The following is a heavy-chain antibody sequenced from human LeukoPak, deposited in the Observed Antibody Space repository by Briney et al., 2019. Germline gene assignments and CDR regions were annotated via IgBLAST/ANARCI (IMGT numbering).Heavy chain of an antibody. J-gene: IGHJ5*02. Sequence: SVKVSCKASGGTFSSYAISWGRQAPGQGLEWMGGIIPIFGTANYAQKFQGRVTITADESTSTAYMELSSMRSEDTAVYYCARVGGDVVVPAFGRGFDPWGQGTLVTVSS. CDR1: GGTFSSYA. CDR2: IIPIFGTA. D-gene: IGHD2-2*01. CDR3: ARVGGDVVVPAFGRGFDP. V-gene: IGHV1-69*13.